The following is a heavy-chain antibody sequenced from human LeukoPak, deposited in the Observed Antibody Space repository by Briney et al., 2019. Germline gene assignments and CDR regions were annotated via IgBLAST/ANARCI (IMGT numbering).Heavy chain of an antibody. Sequence: SETLSLTCTVSGGSISSYYWSWIRQPPGKGLEWIGYIYYSGSTNYNPSLKSRVTISVDTSKNQFSLKLSSVTAADTAVYYCARGSLDYYDSSGLDYWGQGTLVTVSS. CDR1: GGSISSYY. D-gene: IGHD3-22*01. CDR2: IYYSGST. J-gene: IGHJ4*02. V-gene: IGHV4-59*01. CDR3: ARGSLDYYDSSGLDY.